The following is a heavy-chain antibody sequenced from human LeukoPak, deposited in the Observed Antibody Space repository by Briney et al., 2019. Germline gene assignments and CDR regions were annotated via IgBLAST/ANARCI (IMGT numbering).Heavy chain of an antibody. V-gene: IGHV4-4*07. D-gene: IGHD1-26*01. J-gene: IGHJ6*03. CDR3: RTVGYYGEPSRSFYYMDV. CDR2: IYTTEST. Sequence: RPSETLPLTCTVSGGYLDSYYRGWTRQPAGKGLEWIGRIYTTESTNYNPSLKSRVTMSVDLSTNQVPMKLSSVAAPYTAVNYCRTVGYYGEPSRSFYYMDVWGKGTTVTVSS. CDR1: GGYLDSYY.